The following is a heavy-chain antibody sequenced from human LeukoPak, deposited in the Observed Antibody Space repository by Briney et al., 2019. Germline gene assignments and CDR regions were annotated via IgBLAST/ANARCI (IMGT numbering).Heavy chain of an antibody. J-gene: IGHJ4*02. V-gene: IGHV4-59*01. Sequence: SETLSLTCTVSTGSLSSYYWSWIRQPPGKGLEWIGYIYYSGSTNYNSALQSRVTISLDTSKTQFSLKLKSVTAADTAVYYCARASGSGSYYGIDYWGQGILVTVSS. CDR2: IYYSGST. CDR3: ARASGSGSYYGIDY. D-gene: IGHD3-10*01. CDR1: TGSLSSYY.